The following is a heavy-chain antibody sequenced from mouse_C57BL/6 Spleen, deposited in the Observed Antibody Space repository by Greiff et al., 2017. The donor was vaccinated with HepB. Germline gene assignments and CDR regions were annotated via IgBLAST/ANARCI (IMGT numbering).Heavy chain of an antibody. CDR2: IYPGDGDT. CDR3: ARQEGLLFAY. CDR1: GYAFSSSW. J-gene: IGHJ3*01. Sequence: SGPELVKPGASVKISCKASGYAFSSSWMNWVKQRPGKGLEWIGRIYPGDGDTNYNGKFKGKATLTADKSSSTAYMQLSSLTSEDSAVYFCARQEGLLFAYWGQGTLVTVSA. D-gene: IGHD2-3*01. V-gene: IGHV1-82*01.